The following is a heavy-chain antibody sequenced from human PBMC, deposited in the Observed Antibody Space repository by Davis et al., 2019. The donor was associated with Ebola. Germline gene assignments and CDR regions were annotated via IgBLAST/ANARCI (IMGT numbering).Heavy chain of an antibody. Sequence: AASVKVSCKASGYTFTSYGISWVRQAPGQGLEWMGIINPSGGSTSYAQKFRDRVTITRDTSASTSYMELSSLRSEDTAVFYCARGKTVAGTRGLSWFDPWGPGTLVTVSS. D-gene: IGHD6-19*01. CDR3: ARGKTVAGTRGLSWFDP. CDR2: INPSGGST. V-gene: IGHV1-46*01. CDR1: GYTFTSYG. J-gene: IGHJ5*02.